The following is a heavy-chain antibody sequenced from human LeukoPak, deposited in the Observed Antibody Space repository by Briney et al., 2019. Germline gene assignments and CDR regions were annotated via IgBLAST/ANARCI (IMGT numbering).Heavy chain of an antibody. V-gene: IGHV1-46*01. J-gene: IGHJ5*02. CDR3: TRTLGAVADSRYWFDP. D-gene: IGHD3-16*01. CDR1: GYTFTSYY. Sequence: ASVKVSCKASGYTFTSYYMHWVRQAPGQGLEWMGIINPSGDSTSYAQKFQGRVTMTRDMSTSTVYMDLSSLRSEDTAVYYCTRTLGAVADSRYWFDPWGQGTLVTVSS. CDR2: INPSGDST.